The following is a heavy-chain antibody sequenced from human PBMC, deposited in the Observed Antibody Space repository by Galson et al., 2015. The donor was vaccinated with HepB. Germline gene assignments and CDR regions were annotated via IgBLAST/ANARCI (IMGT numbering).Heavy chain of an antibody. CDR2: IYHSGST. V-gene: IGHV4-38-2*01. CDR1: DYSISSRYY. CDR3: ARGSGTGYYYIFQH. Sequence: LSLTCAVTDYSISSRYYWGWIRQPPGKGLEWIGTIYHSGSTYYNPSLKSRVTISLDTSKNQFSLKLTSVTAADTAVYYCARGSGTGYYYIFQHWGQGTLVTVSS. D-gene: IGHD3-22*01. J-gene: IGHJ1*01.